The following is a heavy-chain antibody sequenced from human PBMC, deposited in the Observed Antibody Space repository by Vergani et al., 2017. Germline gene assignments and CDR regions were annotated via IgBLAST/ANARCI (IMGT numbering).Heavy chain of an antibody. CDR1: GFTFSDYY. D-gene: IGHD1-14*01. CDR2: ISSSSSYT. J-gene: IGHJ3*02. V-gene: IGHV3-11*05. Sequence: QVQLVESGGGLVKPGGSLRLSCAASGFTFSDYYMSWIRQAPGKGLEWVSYISSSSSYTNYADSVKGRFTISRDNAKNSLYLQMNSLRAEDTAVYYCARRPAPFGIKGFDIWGQGTMVTVSS. CDR3: ARRPAPFGIKGFDI.